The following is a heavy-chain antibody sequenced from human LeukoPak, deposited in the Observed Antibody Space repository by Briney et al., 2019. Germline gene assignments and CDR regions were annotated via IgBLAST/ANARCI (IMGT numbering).Heavy chain of an antibody. Sequence: GGSLRLSCAASGFTFSSYSMNWVRQAPGKGLEWVSSISSSSSYVYYADSVKGRFTISRDNAKNSLYLQMNSLRAEDTAVYYCARVLLWFGEEGDYYGMDVWGQGTTVTVSS. CDR3: ARVLLWFGEEGDYYGMDV. D-gene: IGHD3-10*01. CDR2: ISSSSSYV. V-gene: IGHV3-21*01. CDR1: GFTFSSYS. J-gene: IGHJ6*02.